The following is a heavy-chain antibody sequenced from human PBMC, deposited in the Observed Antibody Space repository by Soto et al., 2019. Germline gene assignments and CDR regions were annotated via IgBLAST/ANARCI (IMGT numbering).Heavy chain of an antibody. D-gene: IGHD3-10*01. CDR3: AGSVHF. J-gene: IGHJ4*02. V-gene: IGHV4-4*02. CDR2: IYHTGTT. Sequence: QVQLQESGPGLVNPSGTLTLTCAVSGASINRDNWWTWDRQPPGKGLEWIGDIYHTGTTNYDSSLKSRATISIDESKNHFSLNLNSVTAADTAVYYCAGSVHFWGQGTLVAVSS. CDR1: GASINRDNW.